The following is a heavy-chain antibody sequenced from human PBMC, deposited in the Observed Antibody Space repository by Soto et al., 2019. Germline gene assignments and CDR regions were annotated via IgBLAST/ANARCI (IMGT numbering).Heavy chain of an antibody. CDR1: GFTFSSYA. D-gene: IGHD2-2*01. Sequence: GGSLTLSCAASGFTFSSYAMHWVRQARGKGLEWVAVISYDGSNKSYADSVKGRFTISRDNSKNTLYLQMNSLRAEDTAVYYCARVDGALVLPAPPWHWGQGTLVTVSS. J-gene: IGHJ4*02. CDR3: ARVDGALVLPAPPWH. V-gene: IGHV3-30-3*01. CDR2: ISYDGSNK.